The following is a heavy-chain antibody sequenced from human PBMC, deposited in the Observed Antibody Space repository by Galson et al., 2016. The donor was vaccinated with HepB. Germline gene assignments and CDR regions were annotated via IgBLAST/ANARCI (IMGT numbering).Heavy chain of an antibody. CDR1: GFRLNDFW. Sequence: LRLSCAAFGFRLNDFWMSWVRQAPGKGLEWIGRMKNKRDGGTLDYIEPVKGRFTISRDDSRNTLYLKMNSLRTEDAGVYYCTTDPRQWGQGTLVAVSS. CDR3: TTDPRQ. V-gene: IGHV3-15*05. CDR2: MKNKRDGGTL. J-gene: IGHJ4*02.